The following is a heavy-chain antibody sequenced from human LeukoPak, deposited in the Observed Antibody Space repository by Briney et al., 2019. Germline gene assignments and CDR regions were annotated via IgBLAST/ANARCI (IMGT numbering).Heavy chain of an antibody. J-gene: IGHJ4*02. V-gene: IGHV3-23*01. D-gene: IGHD3-10*01. Sequence: GGSLRLSCVASGFTFSNYDMSWVRQAQGKGLEWVSAISGSGGSTYDVDSVKGRITISRDNSKNTLYLQVNSLRVEDTAVYYCAKDGSSGTYFDYWGQGTLVTVSS. CDR1: GFTFSNYD. CDR3: AKDGSSGTYFDY. CDR2: ISGSGGST.